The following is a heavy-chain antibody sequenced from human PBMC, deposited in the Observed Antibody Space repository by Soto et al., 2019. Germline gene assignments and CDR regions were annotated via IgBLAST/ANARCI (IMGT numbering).Heavy chain of an antibody. Sequence: EVQLVESGGGLVQPGGSLRLSCAASGFTFSDRFMDWVRQAPGKGLEWIGRAKSRARGFATQYADSVKGRFTVSRDESTSSVYLQMNTLNGGDTAVYYCASPKEAVDARGDRYFDFWGRGTLVTVSS. CDR1: GFTFSDRF. D-gene: IGHD6-6*01. CDR2: AKSRARGFAT. J-gene: IGHJ2*01. V-gene: IGHV3-72*01. CDR3: ASPKEAVDARGDRYFDF.